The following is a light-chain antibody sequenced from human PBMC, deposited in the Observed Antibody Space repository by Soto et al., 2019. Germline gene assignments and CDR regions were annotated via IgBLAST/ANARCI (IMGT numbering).Light chain of an antibody. CDR2: GAS. Sequence: EIVLTQSPGTLSLSPGERATLSCGASQSVGRNYLAWYQQKPVVATRLLIHGASIRSTGVPDRFSGGGSWTDFTLPNSGLEPEDLAEYYFQQYAASPLTFGGGTKVEI. CDR1: QSVGRNY. CDR3: QQYAASPLT. V-gene: IGKV3D-20*01. J-gene: IGKJ4*02.